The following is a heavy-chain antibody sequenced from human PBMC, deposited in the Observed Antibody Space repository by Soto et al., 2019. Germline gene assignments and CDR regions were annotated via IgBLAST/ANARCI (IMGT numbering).Heavy chain of an antibody. CDR2: IKKDGKEK. Sequence: SVTLSCAVSGFNFIDYWISCVRQARGKELEWVANIKKDGKEKYYVDSVKGRSNISRDNAKNLLYLQMNRLRAEDTAVYYCARGLGSSGWYSPSDAFDICGQGTMVTVS. V-gene: IGHV3-7*02. J-gene: IGHJ3*02. CDR3: ARGLGSSGWYSPSDAFDI. CDR1: GFNFIDYW. D-gene: IGHD6-19*01.